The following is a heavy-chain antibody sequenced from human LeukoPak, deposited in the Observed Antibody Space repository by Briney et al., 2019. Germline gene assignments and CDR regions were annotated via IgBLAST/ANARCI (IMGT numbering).Heavy chain of an antibody. Sequence: GGSLRLSCAASGFTFSSYWMSWVRQAPGNGLEWVANLKQDGSEKYYVDSVKGRFTISRDNAKNSLYLQMNSLRAEDTAVYYCARVVVVPAAITPGGFDYWGQGTLVTVSS. CDR3: ARVVVVPAAITPGGFDY. V-gene: IGHV3-7*01. J-gene: IGHJ4*02. D-gene: IGHD2-2*01. CDR1: GFTFSSYW. CDR2: LKQDGSEK.